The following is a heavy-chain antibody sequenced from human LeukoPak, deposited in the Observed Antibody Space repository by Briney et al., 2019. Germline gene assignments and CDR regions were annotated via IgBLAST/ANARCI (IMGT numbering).Heavy chain of an antibody. D-gene: IGHD3-10*01. J-gene: IGHJ6*03. V-gene: IGHV3-7*01. Sequence: PGGSLRLSCAASGFTFSSYWMSWVRQAPGKGLEWVAIIKQDGSERYYVDSVKGRFTISRDNAKNSLYLQMNSLRAEDTAVYYCARDLVVLLWFGESPPTYMDVWGKGTTVTVSS. CDR1: GFTFSSYW. CDR3: ARDLVVLLWFGESPPTYMDV. CDR2: IKQDGSER.